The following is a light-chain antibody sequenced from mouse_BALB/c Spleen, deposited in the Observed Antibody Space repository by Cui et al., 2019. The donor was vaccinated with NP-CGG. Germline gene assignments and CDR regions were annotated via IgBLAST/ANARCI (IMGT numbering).Light chain of an antibody. Sequence: QAVVTQDSALTTSPGETVTLTCRSSTGAVTTSNYANWVQEKPDHLFTGLIGGTNNRTPSVPARFSGSLIEDKAALTITGGQTEDEAIYFCALWYSNHWVFGGGTKLTVL. CDR2: GTN. V-gene: IGLV1*01. CDR1: TGAVTTSNY. J-gene: IGLJ1*01. CDR3: ALWYSNHWV.